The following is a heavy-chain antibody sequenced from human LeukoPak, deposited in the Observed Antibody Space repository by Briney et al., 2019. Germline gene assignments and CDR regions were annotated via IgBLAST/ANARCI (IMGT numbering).Heavy chain of an antibody. Sequence: GRPLRLSCAASGFTFADYAMHWVRQTPGKGLEWVSGISWNSGNIDYADSVKGRFTISRDNAKNSLYLQMNSLRAEDTAVYYCARDPYNYVWGSYRYTSQPFDYWGQGTLVTVSS. CDR3: ARDPYNYVWGSYRYTSQPFDY. V-gene: IGHV3-9*01. J-gene: IGHJ4*02. CDR1: GFTFADYA. D-gene: IGHD3-16*02. CDR2: ISWNSGNI.